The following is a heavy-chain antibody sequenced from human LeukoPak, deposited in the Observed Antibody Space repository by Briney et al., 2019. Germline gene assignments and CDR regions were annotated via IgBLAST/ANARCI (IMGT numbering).Heavy chain of an antibody. V-gene: IGHV4-38-2*02. D-gene: IGHD2-15*01. Sequence: SETLSLTCTVSGYSISSGYYWGWIRQPPGKGLEWIGSIYHSGSTYYNPSLKSRVTISVDTSKNQFSLKLSSVTAADTAVYYCATGGIVGPSGWFDPWGQGTLVTVSS. J-gene: IGHJ5*02. CDR2: IYHSGST. CDR3: ATGGIVGPSGWFDP. CDR1: GYSISSGYY.